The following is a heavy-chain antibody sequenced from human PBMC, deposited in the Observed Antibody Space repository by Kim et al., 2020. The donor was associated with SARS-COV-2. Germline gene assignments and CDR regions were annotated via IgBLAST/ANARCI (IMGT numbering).Heavy chain of an antibody. CDR2: ISGSGGAT. J-gene: IGHJ4*02. D-gene: IGHD3-10*01. CDR1: GFTFSTSG. CDR3: AKADLWFGTD. Sequence: GGSLRLSCAASGFTFSTSGMTWVRQAPGKGLEWVSGISGSGGATYYVDSVQGRFTISRDNSKNTLYLQMNSLRAEDTAVYYCAKADLWFGTDWGQGTLVT. V-gene: IGHV3-23*01.